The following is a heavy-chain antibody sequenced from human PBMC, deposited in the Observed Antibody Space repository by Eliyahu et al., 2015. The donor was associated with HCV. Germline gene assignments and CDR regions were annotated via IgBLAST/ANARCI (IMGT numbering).Heavy chain of an antibody. CDR2: IHYSGST. J-gene: IGHJ5*02. D-gene: IGHD6-19*01. Sequence: QVQLQESGPGLVKPSETLSLTCXVSGGSIXTXXWXWIRQPPGKGLEWIGYIHYSGSTNYNPSLKSRVTISIDTSKNQFSLNLTSVTAADTAVYYCASGGGGIAVAGTGGWFDPWGQGTLVTVSS. V-gene: IGHV4-59*01. CDR3: ASGGGGIAVAGTGGWFDP. CDR1: GGSIXTXX.